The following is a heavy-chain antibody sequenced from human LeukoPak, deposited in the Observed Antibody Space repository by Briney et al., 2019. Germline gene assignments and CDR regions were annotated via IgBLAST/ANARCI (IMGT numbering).Heavy chain of an antibody. CDR3: ARDHSGTNYVMD. V-gene: IGHV4-39*07. J-gene: IGHJ4*02. CDR2: IYDSGST. D-gene: IGHD4/OR15-4a*01. Sequence: PSETLSLTCTVSGGSIRSSYYYWGWIRQPPGKGLEWIGSIYDSGSTNYNPSLKSRVTISVDTSKSQFSLKLRSVTAADTAVYYCARDHSGTNYVMDWGQGTLVTVSS. CDR1: GGSIRSSYYY.